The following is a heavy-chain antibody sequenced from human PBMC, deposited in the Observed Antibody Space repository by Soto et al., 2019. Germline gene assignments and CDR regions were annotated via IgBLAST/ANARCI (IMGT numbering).Heavy chain of an antibody. CDR2: ISSNGGST. CDR1: GFTFSSYA. D-gene: IGHD4-4*01. J-gene: IGHJ6*03. CDR3: VRDFRSKLGYYYYYMDV. V-gene: IGHV3-64*01. Sequence: EVQLVESGGGLVQPGGSLRLSCAASGFTFSSYAMHWVRQAPGKGLEYVSAISSNGGSTYYANSVKGRFTISRDNSKNTLYLQMGSLRAEDMAVYYCVRDFRSKLGYYYYYMDVWGKGTTVTVSS.